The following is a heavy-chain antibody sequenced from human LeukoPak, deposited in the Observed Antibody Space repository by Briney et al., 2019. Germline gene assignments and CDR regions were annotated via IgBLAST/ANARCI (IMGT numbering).Heavy chain of an antibody. CDR3: ATATGSNGELNY. D-gene: IGHD1-7*01. Sequence: GASVKVSCKVSGYTLTELSMHWVRQAPGKGLEWMGGFDPEDGETIYAQKFQGRVTMTEDTSTDTAYMELSSLGSEDTAVYYCATATGSNGELNYWGQGTLVTVSS. V-gene: IGHV1-24*01. CDR1: GYTLTELS. J-gene: IGHJ4*02. CDR2: FDPEDGET.